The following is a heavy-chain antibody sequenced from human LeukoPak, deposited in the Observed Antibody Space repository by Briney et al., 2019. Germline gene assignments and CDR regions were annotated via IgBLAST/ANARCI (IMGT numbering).Heavy chain of an antibody. CDR2: ITGSGGNT. V-gene: IGHV3-23*01. Sequence: GASLRLSCAASGFTFSNYAMSWVRQAPGKGLEWVSAITGSGGNTYYADSVKGRFTISRDNSKDTVFLQMNSLRAEDTAVYYCAKWGDYDVLTGYYVSDYWGQGTLVTVSS. D-gene: IGHD3-9*01. CDR1: GFTFSNYA. CDR3: AKWGDYDVLTGYYVSDY. J-gene: IGHJ4*02.